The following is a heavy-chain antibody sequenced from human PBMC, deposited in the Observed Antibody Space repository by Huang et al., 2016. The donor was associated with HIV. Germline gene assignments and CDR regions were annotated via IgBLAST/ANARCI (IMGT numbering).Heavy chain of an antibody. J-gene: IGHJ5*02. Sequence: QVRLQESGPGLVKPSETLSLSCTVSGDSVSSHYWGWIRHPPGKGLEWIGTVYVSGTTKYHPSLKSRITISVDTSKNGFSLNITSVSAADTAMYFCVRDQGRLAVGGIDNWFDPWGQGALVTVSS. D-gene: IGHD6-19*01. CDR1: GDSVSSHY. CDR3: VRDQGRLAVGGIDNWFDP. CDR2: VYVSGTT. V-gene: IGHV4-59*02.